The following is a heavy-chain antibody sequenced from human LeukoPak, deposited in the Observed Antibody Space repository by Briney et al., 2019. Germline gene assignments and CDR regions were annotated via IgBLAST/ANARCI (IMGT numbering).Heavy chain of an antibody. V-gene: IGHV1-69*05. CDR2: IIPMFAPA. CDR3: ARGAHSGSYSSWFHP. Sequence: GSSVKVSCKASGGTFKSYAITWVRQAPGQGLEWMGGIIPMFAPARHAQNFQGRVTITTDESTSTAYMELSSLKSEDTAVYYCARGAHSGSYSSWFHPWGQGTLVTVSS. J-gene: IGHJ5*02. CDR1: GGTFKSYA. D-gene: IGHD3-10*01.